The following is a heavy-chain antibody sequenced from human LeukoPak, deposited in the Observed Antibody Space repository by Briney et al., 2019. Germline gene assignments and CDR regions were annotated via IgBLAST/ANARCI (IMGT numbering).Heavy chain of an antibody. CDR2: ISSSADTV. J-gene: IGHJ4*02. V-gene: IGHV3-48*03. Sequence: GGSLRLSCAASGFTFGSYEMNWVRQAPGQGLEWVAYISSSADTVHYADSVKGRFTISRDNAKNSLFLQMNSLRAEDTADYYCAREKFYDNSGYDYWGQGTLVTVSS. D-gene: IGHD3-22*01. CDR1: GFTFGSYE. CDR3: AREKFYDNSGYDY.